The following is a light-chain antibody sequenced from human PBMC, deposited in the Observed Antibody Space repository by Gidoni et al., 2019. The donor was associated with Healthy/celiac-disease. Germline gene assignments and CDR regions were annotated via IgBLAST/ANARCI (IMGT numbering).Light chain of an antibody. CDR2: WAS. V-gene: IGKV4-1*01. CDR1: QSVLYSSNNKNY. J-gene: IGKJ1*01. Sequence: DIVMTHSPDSLAVSLGERATINCKSSQSVLYSSNNKNYLAWYKQKPGQPTKLLIYWASTRESGVTDRFSGSGSGTDFNLTIRSRQAEDVEVYYCQKYYSTPQTFGQGNKVEIK. CDR3: QKYYSTPQT.